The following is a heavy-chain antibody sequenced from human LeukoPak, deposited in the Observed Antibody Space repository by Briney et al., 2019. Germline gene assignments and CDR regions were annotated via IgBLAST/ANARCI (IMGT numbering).Heavy chain of an antibody. V-gene: IGHV3-23*01. CDR2: IGSDTTT. J-gene: IGHJ6*02. CDR3: AKDLHYWVAMDV. CDR1: GFNFRDFA. D-gene: IGHD2-15*01. Sequence: GGSLRLSGAASGFNFRDFAISWVRQAPGKGLEWVSGIGSDTTTHYAESVKGRFAISRDNAKNTLYLHMNSVRAEDTALYYCAKDLHYWVAMDVWGQGTTVTVS.